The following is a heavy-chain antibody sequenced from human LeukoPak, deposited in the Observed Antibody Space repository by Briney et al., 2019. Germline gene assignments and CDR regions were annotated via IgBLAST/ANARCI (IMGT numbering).Heavy chain of an antibody. V-gene: IGHV4-59*01. J-gene: IGHJ4*02. CDR2: IYYSGST. Sequence: SETLSLTCTVSGGSISSYYWSWIRQPPGKGLEWIGYIYYSGSTNYNPSLKSRVTISVDTSKNQFSLKLSSVTAADTAVYYCARVSGSSSSMVLFDYWGQGTLVTVSS. D-gene: IGHD6-6*01. CDR3: ARVSGSSSSMVLFDY. CDR1: GGSISSYY.